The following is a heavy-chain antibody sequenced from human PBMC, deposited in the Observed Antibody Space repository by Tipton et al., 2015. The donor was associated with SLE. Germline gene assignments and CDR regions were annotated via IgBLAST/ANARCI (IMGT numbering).Heavy chain of an antibody. D-gene: IGHD1-26*01. CDR2: IYPSGST. V-gene: IGHV4-61*09. Sequence: TLSLTCTVSGGPVTSGISYWSWIRQPAGKGLEWIGKIYPSGSTDYNPSPRGRVTMSLDTSKNHFSLNLRSVTAADTALYFCVRDSVGITRGDAFDIWGQGTMVTVSS. CDR1: GGPVTSGISY. CDR3: VRDSVGITRGDAFDI. J-gene: IGHJ3*02.